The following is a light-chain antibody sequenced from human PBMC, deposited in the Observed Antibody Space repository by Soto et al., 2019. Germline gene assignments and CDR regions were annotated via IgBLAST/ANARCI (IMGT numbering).Light chain of an antibody. CDR2: AAS. Sequence: IQLTQSPSSLSASVGDRVTITCRASQGISSYLAWHQQKPGKAPKLLIYAASTLQSEAPSRFSGSGSGTDFTLTISNLQPEDSATYYCQQFSSYPLTFGQGTRLEIK. V-gene: IGKV1-9*01. CDR1: QGISSY. CDR3: QQFSSYPLT. J-gene: IGKJ5*01.